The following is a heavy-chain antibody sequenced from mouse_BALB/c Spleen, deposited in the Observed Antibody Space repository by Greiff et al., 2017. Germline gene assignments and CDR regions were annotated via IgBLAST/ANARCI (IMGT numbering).Heavy chain of an antibody. CDR3: ARGDYGSSYRYFDV. V-gene: IGHV5-17*02. CDR1: GFTFSSFG. Sequence: DVTLVESGGGLVQPGGSRKLSCAASGFTFSSFGMHWVRQAPEKGLEWVAYISSGSSTIYYADTVKGRFTITRDNPKNTLILQMTSLRSEDTTMYYYARGDYGSSYRYFDVWGAGTTVTVSS. J-gene: IGHJ1*01. D-gene: IGHD1-1*01. CDR2: ISSGSSTI.